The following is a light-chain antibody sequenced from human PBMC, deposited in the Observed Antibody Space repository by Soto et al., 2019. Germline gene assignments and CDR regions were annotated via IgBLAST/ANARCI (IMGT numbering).Light chain of an antibody. CDR1: QSVSSY. V-gene: IGKV3-20*01. J-gene: IGKJ4*01. Sequence: EIVLTQSPATLSLCPGERATLSCRASQSVSSYLAWYQQKPGQAPRLLIYDASSRATGIPDRFSGGGSGTDFTLTISRLEPEDFAVYYCQQFSSYPLTFGGGTKVDIK. CDR3: QQFSSYPLT. CDR2: DAS.